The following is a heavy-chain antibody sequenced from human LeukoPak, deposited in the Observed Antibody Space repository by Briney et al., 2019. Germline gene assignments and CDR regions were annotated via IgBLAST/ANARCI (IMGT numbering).Heavy chain of an antibody. CDR3: ARARVGLVFRGSSYYYYYMDV. CDR1: GGSISSYY. J-gene: IGHJ6*03. Sequence: PSETLSLTCTVSGGSISSYYWSWIRQPPGKGLEWIGYIYTSGSTNYNPSLKSRVTISVDTSKNQFSLKLSSVAAADTAVYYCARARVGLVFRGSSYYYYYMDVWGKGTTVTVSS. CDR2: IYTSGST. V-gene: IGHV4-4*09. D-gene: IGHD1-26*01.